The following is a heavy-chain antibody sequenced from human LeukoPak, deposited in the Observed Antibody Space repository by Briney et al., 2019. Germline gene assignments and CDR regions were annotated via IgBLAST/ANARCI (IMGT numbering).Heavy chain of an antibody. CDR2: IKSKTDGGTT. Sequence: GGSLRLSCAASGFTFSSYEMNWVRQAPGKGLEWVGRIKSKTDGGTTDYAAPVKGRFTISRDDSKNTLYLQMNSLKTEDTAVYYCTTRIQLWDRSDYWGQGTLVTVSS. CDR1: GFTFSSYE. V-gene: IGHV3-15*01. D-gene: IGHD5-18*01. J-gene: IGHJ4*02. CDR3: TTRIQLWDRSDY.